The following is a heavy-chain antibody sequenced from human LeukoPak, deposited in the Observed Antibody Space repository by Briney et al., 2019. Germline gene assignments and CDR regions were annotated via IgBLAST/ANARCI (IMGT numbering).Heavy chain of an antibody. CDR1: GFTFSNSW. CDR3: AGSGY. J-gene: IGHJ4*02. CDR2: IRKDGSDK. D-gene: IGHD2-8*02. Sequence: GGSLRLSCAASGFTFSNSWMSWVRQAPCKGLEWVASIRKDGSDKYFVDSVKGRFTISRDNAKNSLYLQMNSLRAEDTAVYYCAGSGYWGQGTLVTVSS. V-gene: IGHV3-7*05.